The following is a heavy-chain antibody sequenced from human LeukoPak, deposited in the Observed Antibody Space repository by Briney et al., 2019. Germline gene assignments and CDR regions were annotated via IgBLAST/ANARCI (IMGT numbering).Heavy chain of an antibody. V-gene: IGHV3-23*01. J-gene: IGHJ4*02. Sequence: GGSLGLSCAASGFTFSSYAMSWVRQAPGKGLEWVSAISGSGGSTYYADSVKGRFTISRDNSKNTLYLQMNSLRAEDTAVYYCAKPIVLGSIAARHPFDYWGQGTLVTVSS. D-gene: IGHD6-6*01. CDR1: GFTFSSYA. CDR3: AKPIVLGSIAARHPFDY. CDR2: ISGSGGST.